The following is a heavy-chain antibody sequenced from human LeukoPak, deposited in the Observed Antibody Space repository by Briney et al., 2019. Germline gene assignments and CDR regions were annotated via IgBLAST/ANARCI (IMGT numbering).Heavy chain of an antibody. CDR3: ARGAYYYGSGSYPTGFDY. J-gene: IGHJ4*02. D-gene: IGHD3-10*01. Sequence: PSETLSLTCAVSGGSISSSNWWSWVRQPPGKGLEWIGEIYHSGSTNHNPSLKSRVTISVDKSKSQFSLKLSSVTAADTAVYYCARGAYYYGSGSYPTGFDYWGQGTLVTVSS. CDR2: IYHSGST. V-gene: IGHV4-4*02. CDR1: GGSISSSNW.